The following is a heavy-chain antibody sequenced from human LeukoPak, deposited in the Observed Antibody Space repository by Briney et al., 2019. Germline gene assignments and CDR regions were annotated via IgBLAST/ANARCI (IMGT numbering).Heavy chain of an antibody. Sequence: GGSLRLSCAASGFTFSDYYMSWIRQAPGKGLEWVSYISGSGGTINYADSVKGRFTISRDNAKKSLFLQMNSLRAEDTAVYYCAKARYCSGGSCYSGFDYWGQGTLVTVSS. CDR2: ISGSGGTI. J-gene: IGHJ4*02. CDR1: GFTFSDYY. CDR3: AKARYCSGGSCYSGFDY. D-gene: IGHD2-15*01. V-gene: IGHV3-11*04.